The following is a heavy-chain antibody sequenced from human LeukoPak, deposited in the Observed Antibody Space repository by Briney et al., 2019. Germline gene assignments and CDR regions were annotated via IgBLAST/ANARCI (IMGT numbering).Heavy chain of an antibody. V-gene: IGHV1-69*13. CDR2: IIPILGTA. CDR1: RGTFSSYA. D-gene: IGHD3-22*01. J-gene: IGHJ4*02. CDR3: ARAMYYYDSSGYYGY. Sequence: SVKVSCKASRGTFSSYAISWVRQAPGQGLEWMGGIIPILGTANYAQKFQGRVTITADEFTSTAYMELSSLRSEDTAVYYCARAMYYYDSSGYYGYWGQGTLVTVSS.